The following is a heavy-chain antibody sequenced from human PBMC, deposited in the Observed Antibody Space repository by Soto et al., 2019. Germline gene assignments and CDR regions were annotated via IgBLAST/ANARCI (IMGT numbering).Heavy chain of an antibody. V-gene: IGHV1-69*05. J-gene: IGHJ6*02. Sequence: QVQLVQSGAEMKEPGSSVKVSCKTSGGTFSSSAISWLRQAPGQGLEWMGGIIPLFRTPDYAQKFQGRVTXAXDXXQGTAHMELSSLRTEDTAVYYCARDNDRLQLGGTYSYILDVWGQGTTITVSS. CDR1: GGTFSSSA. D-gene: IGHD4-4*01. CDR3: ARDNDRLQLGGTYSYILDV. CDR2: IIPLFRTP.